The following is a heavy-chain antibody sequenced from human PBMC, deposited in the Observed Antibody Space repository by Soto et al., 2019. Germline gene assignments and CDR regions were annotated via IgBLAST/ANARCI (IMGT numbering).Heavy chain of an antibody. CDR3: AKDGGSYYSFLDC. D-gene: IGHD1-26*01. CDR2: ISWDGGST. CDR1: GFTFGDYT. V-gene: IGHV3-43*01. J-gene: IGHJ4*02. Sequence: PGGSLRLSCAASGFTFGDYTMHWVRQGPGKGLEWVSLISWDGGSTYYADSVKGRFTISRDHSKNSLFLQMNSLRTEDTALYYCAKDGGSYYSFLDCWGQGTLVTVSS.